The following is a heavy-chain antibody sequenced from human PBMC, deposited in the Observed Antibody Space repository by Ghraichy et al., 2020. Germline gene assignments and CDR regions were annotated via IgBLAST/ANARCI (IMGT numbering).Heavy chain of an antibody. Sequence: SETLSLTCAVYGGSFSGYYWSWIRQPPGKGLEWIGEINHSGSTNYNPSLKSRVTISVDTSKNQFSLKLSSVTAADTAVYYCARVNRVTMIVVVIRSDRRYVDYWGQETLVTVSS. J-gene: IGHJ4*02. CDR1: GGSFSGYY. CDR3: ARVNRVTMIVVVIRSDRRYVDY. D-gene: IGHD3-22*01. V-gene: IGHV4-34*01. CDR2: INHSGST.